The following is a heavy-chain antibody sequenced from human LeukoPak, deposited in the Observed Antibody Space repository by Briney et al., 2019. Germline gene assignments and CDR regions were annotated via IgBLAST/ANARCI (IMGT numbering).Heavy chain of an antibody. CDR1: GGSISSYY. J-gene: IGHJ3*02. D-gene: IGHD3-3*01. CDR3: ASPSLSGYYGPAFDI. CDR2: IYYSGST. Sequence: SETLSLTCTVSGGSISSYYWSWIRQPPGKGLEWIAYIYYSGSTNYNPSLKSRVSISVDTSKNQFSLKLSSVTAADTAVYYCASPSLSGYYGPAFDIWGQGTMVTVSS. V-gene: IGHV4-59*12.